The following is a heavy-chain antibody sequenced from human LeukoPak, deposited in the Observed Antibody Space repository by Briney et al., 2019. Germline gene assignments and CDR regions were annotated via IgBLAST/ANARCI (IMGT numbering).Heavy chain of an antibody. J-gene: IGHJ6*03. Sequence: ASVKVTCKASGGTFSSYAISWVRQAPGQGLEWMGGIIPIFGTANYAQKFQGRVTITADESTSTAYMELSSLRSEDTAVYYCARDSSGGPAAPYYYYYYMDVWGKGTTVTVSS. D-gene: IGHD2-2*01. V-gene: IGHV1-69*13. CDR3: ARDSSGGPAAPYYYYYYMDV. CDR1: GGTFSSYA. CDR2: IIPIFGTA.